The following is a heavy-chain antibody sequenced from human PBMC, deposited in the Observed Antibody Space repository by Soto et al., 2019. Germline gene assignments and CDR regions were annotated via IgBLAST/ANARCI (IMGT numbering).Heavy chain of an antibody. D-gene: IGHD3-22*01. Sequence: QVQLVQSGAEVKKPGSSVKVSCKASGGTFSSYTISWVRQAPGQGLEWMGRIIPILGIANYAQKFQGRVRXXPNKTTSTAYMELSSRRSADTAVYYCARRHETYYYDRSGYPWGQGTLVTVSS. V-gene: IGHV1-69*02. CDR2: IIPILGIA. CDR1: GGTFSSYT. CDR3: ARRHETYYYDRSGYP. J-gene: IGHJ4*02.